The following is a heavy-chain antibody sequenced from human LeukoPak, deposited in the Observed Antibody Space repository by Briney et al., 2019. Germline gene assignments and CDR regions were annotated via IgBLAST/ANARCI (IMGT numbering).Heavy chain of an antibody. CDR3: AREVVPAAMRRSDAFDI. V-gene: IGHV1-2*02. D-gene: IGHD2-2*01. J-gene: IGHJ3*02. CDR1: GYTFTGYY. Sequence: ASVKVSCEASGYTFTGYYMHWVRQAPGQGLEWMGWINPNSGGTNYAQKFQGRVTMTRDTSISTAYMELSRLRSDGTAVYYCAREVVPAAMRRSDAFDIWGQGTMVTVSS. CDR2: INPNSGGT.